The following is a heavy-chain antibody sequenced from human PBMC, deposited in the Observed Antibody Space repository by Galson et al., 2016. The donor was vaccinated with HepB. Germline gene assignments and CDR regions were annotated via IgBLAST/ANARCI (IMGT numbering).Heavy chain of an antibody. CDR2: TKNRANGYTK. V-gene: IGHV3-72*01. CDR1: GFTLSERY. J-gene: IGHJ4*02. D-gene: IGHD1-26*01. CDR3: VVWDTGAAS. Sequence: SLRLSCAASGFTLSERYMDWVRRAPGKGLEWVARTKNRANGYTKEYAASVRDRFTISRDDSKNPLYLQMNSLKTEDKAVYCRVVWDTGAASWGQGTLVTVSS.